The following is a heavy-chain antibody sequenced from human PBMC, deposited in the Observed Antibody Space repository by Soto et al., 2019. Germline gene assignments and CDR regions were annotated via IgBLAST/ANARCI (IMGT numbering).Heavy chain of an antibody. CDR2: ISGSGGRS. J-gene: IGHJ4*02. Sequence: GGSLRLSCAASGFTLSSYAMSWVRQAPGKGLEWVSGISGSGGRSYYADSVKGRFTISRDNSKSTLYLQMNSLRAEDTAVYYCAKAYFVWSSEQPYYFDYWGQGTLVTVSS. D-gene: IGHD3-16*01. V-gene: IGHV3-23*01. CDR3: AKAYFVWSSEQPYYFDY. CDR1: GFTLSSYA.